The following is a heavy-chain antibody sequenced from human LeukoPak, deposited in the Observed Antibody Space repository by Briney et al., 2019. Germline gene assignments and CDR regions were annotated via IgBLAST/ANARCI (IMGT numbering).Heavy chain of an antibody. V-gene: IGHV4-39*01. CDR2: IYYSGST. J-gene: IGHJ4*02. CDR1: GGSISSSNYY. D-gene: IGHD3-22*01. CDR3: ARLYYDSSGYYQICYFDY. Sequence: SETLSLTCTVSGGSISSSNYYWGWIRQPPGKGLERIVSIYYSGSTYYNPSLKSRVTISVDTSKNQFSLNLSSVTAADTAVYYCARLYYDSSGYYQICYFDYWGQGTLVTVSS.